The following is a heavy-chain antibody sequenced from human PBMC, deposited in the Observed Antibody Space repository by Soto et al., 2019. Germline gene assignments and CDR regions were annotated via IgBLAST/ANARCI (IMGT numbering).Heavy chain of an antibody. Sequence: GGSLRLSCAASGFTFSSYAMSWVRQAKGKGLEWVSAISGSGGSTYYADSVKGRFTISRDNSKNTLYLKMNSLRAEDTAVYYCAKDRRMSIAVAGTDYYYYGMDVWGQGTTVTVSS. V-gene: IGHV3-23*01. D-gene: IGHD6-19*01. J-gene: IGHJ6*02. CDR2: ISGSGGST. CDR3: AKDRRMSIAVAGTDYYYYGMDV. CDR1: GFTFSSYA.